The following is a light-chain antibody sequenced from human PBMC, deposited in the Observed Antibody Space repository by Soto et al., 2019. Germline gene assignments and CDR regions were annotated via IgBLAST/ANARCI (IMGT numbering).Light chain of an antibody. CDR1: QDVSDY. CDR2: DAS. J-gene: IGKJ4*01. Sequence: DIQMTQSPSSLSASVGDRVTITCQASQDVSDYLNWYQQKPGKAPKLLIYDASNLEPGAPSRFSGGGFGTDFSFTISSLQAEDIRTYYCQQYDNFPLTFGGGTKLEIK. CDR3: QQYDNFPLT. V-gene: IGKV1-33*01.